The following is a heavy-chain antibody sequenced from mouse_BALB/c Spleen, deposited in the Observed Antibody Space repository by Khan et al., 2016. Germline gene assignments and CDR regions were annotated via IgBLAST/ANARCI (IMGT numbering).Heavy chain of an antibody. V-gene: IGHV1-54*01. J-gene: IGHJ4*01. CDR3: ARYTGNYYAMDY. CDR1: GYAFTNYL. Sequence: QVQLQQSGAELVRPGTSVTVSCKASGYAFTNYLIEWVKQRPGQGLEWIGVINPGSGGTNYNEKFKGKATLTADKSSSTAYMELSSLTSDDSAVYFCARYTGNYYAMDYGGQGTSVTVSS. CDR2: INPGSGGT. D-gene: IGHD2-1*01.